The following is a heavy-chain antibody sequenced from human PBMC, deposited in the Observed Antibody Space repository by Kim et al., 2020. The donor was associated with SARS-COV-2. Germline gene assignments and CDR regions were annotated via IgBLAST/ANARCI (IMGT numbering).Heavy chain of an antibody. D-gene: IGHD2-2*01. CDR1: GFTFSSYA. Sequence: GGSLRLSCAASGFTFSSYAMHWVRQAPGKGLEYVSAISSNGGSTYYADSVKGRFTISRDNSKNTLYLQMGSLRAEDMAVYYCARGLSSSYAFDLWGQGTMVTVSS. V-gene: IGHV3-64*02. CDR3: ARGLSSSYAFDL. CDR2: ISSNGGST. J-gene: IGHJ3*01.